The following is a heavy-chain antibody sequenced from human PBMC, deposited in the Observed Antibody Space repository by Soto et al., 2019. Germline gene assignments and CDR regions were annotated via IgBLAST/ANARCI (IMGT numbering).Heavy chain of an antibody. CDR3: ARDRSDSSRDDSFDI. J-gene: IGHJ3*02. D-gene: IGHD6-6*01. CDR2: IYRGFST. CDR1: GFNVTNTY. Sequence: PGGSLRLSCAVSGFNVTNTYMSWFRQAPGKGLEWVSVIYRGFSTFYADSVKGRFAVSRDDSKNTVSLQMNSLRAEDTAVYYCARDRSDSSRDDSFDIWGQGTMVTVSS. V-gene: IGHV3-53*01.